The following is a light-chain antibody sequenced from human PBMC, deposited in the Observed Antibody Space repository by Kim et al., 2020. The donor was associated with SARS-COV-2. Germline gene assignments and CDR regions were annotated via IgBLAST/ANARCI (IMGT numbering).Light chain of an antibody. J-gene: IGKJ5*01. CDR3: QQRSN. CDR2: NAS. Sequence: GYTATLAYRASQSVGTYLAMYEQKPSHVYRRRIYNASERDTGISARFRGSGFVIDFTLTIATLDPEDFAVYYCQQRSNFGEGTRLEIK. CDR1: QSVGTY. V-gene: IGKV3-11*01.